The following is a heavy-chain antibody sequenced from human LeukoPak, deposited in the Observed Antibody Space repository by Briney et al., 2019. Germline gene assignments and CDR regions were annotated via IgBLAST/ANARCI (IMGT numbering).Heavy chain of an antibody. CDR3: ARLDGSLAHISGSYPDF. V-gene: IGHV4-39*01. D-gene: IGHD3-10*01. Sequence: PSETLPLTCTVSGDSFTNTDFFWGWIRQPPGKGLEWIANIDDSGRIYSNPSLRSRVTMSRDTSKNQFSLKVTSVTAADTAVYYCARLDGSLAHISGSYPDFWGQGILVAVSS. CDR1: GDSFTNTDFF. CDR2: IDDSGRI. J-gene: IGHJ4*02.